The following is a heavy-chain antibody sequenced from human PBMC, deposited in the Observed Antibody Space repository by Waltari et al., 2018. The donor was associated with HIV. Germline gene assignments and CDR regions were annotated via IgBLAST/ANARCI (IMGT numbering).Heavy chain of an antibody. Sequence: QVQLVQSGAEVKELGTSVRVSCKASGYTFIGYDIHWVRQAAGQGLEWMGWMNPNSGHTGYEQRFQGRVIMTRNISIDTAYMELTSLKFEDTAVYFCARSRSGGFAPRFDYWGQGALVTVSS. D-gene: IGHD5-12*01. CDR1: GYTFIGYD. J-gene: IGHJ4*02. V-gene: IGHV1-8*01. CDR3: ARSRSGGFAPRFDY. CDR2: MNPNSGHT.